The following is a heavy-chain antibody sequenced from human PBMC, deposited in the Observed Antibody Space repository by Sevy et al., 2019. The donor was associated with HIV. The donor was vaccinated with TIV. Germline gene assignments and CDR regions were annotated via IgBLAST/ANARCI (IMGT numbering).Heavy chain of an antibody. Sequence: GGSLRLSCVVSGLTFTDAWMAWVRQAPGEGLEWVGRIKSKGSGGTRDYAAPVKGRFTISRDDSKNTVYLQMNSLKTEDTAVYYCTWVTKVTEPLGVWGQGTAVTVSS. CDR1: GLTFTDAW. CDR2: IKSKGSGGTR. D-gene: IGHD4-4*01. CDR3: TWVTKVTEPLGV. J-gene: IGHJ6*02. V-gene: IGHV3-15*01.